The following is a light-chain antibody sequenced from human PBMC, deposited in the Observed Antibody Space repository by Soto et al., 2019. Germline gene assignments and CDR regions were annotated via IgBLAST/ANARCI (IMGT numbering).Light chain of an antibody. CDR3: QQRGHWLT. J-gene: IGKJ4*01. Sequence: EIVLTQSPATLSLSPGERATLSCRASQSVSSYLAWYQQRPGQAPRLLIYDASNRATGIPARFSGSGSGTDFTLTISSLEPEDFAIYYCQQRGHWLTFGRGTKVEIK. CDR2: DAS. CDR1: QSVSSY. V-gene: IGKV3-11*01.